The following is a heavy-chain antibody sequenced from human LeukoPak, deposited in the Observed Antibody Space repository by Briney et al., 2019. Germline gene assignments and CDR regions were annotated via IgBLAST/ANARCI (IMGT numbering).Heavy chain of an antibody. V-gene: IGHV4-34*01. D-gene: IGHD3-3*01. Sequence: SETLSLTCAVYGGSFSGYYWSWIRQPPGKGLEWIGEINHSGSTNYNPSLKSRVTISVDTSKNQFSLKLGSVTAAYTAVYYCARLGAPYDFWSGYDIAGYYFDYWGQGTLVTVSS. CDR2: INHSGST. CDR1: GGSFSGYY. CDR3: ARLGAPYDFWSGYDIAGYYFDY. J-gene: IGHJ4*02.